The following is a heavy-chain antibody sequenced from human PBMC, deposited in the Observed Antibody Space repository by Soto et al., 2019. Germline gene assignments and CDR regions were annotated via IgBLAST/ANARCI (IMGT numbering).Heavy chain of an antibody. CDR1: GFTFSSAW. D-gene: IGHD3-10*01. J-gene: IGHJ4*02. CDR3: AAGVPFDY. CDR2: IKANTDGGTT. Sequence: SGGSLRLSCAASGFTFSSAWMSWVRQAPGRGLEWVGRIKANTDGGTTDYAAPVKGRFTISRDDSTTTLYLQMNSLKIEDTAVYYCAAGVPFDYWGQGTQVTVSS. V-gene: IGHV3-15*01.